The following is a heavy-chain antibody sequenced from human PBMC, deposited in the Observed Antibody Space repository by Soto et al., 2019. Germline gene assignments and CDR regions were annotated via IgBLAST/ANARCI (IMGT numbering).Heavy chain of an antibody. CDR2: IHYSGNT. V-gene: IGHV4-31*03. Sequence: QVPLQESGPGLVKPSQTLSLPCTVSGASIGTGGYYWVWLRQHPGQGPAWIGYIHYSGNTYYNPSLKSRLTISLDTSKNQFSLHLISVTAADTAVYYCATNHDDISGRTPLLFDSWGQGTLVTVSS. D-gene: IGHD3-22*01. J-gene: IGHJ4*02. CDR3: ATNHDDISGRTPLLFDS. CDR1: GASIGTGGYY.